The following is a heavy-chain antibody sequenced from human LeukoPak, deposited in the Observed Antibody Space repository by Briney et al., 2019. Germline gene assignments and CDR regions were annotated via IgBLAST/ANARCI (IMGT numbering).Heavy chain of an antibody. D-gene: IGHD2-21*02. CDR1: GFTFSSYS. V-gene: IGHV3-48*04. CDR3: ARDHTGPRVVTAIGPFDP. J-gene: IGHJ5*02. CDR2: ISSSSSTI. Sequence: GGSLRLSCAASGFTFSSYSMNWVRQAPGKGLEWVSYISSSSSTIYYADSVKGRFTISRDNAKNSLYLQMNSLRAEDTAVYYCARDHTGPRVVTAIGPFDPWGQGTLVTVSS.